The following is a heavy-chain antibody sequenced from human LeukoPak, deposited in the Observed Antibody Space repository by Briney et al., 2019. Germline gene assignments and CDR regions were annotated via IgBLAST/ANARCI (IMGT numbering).Heavy chain of an antibody. Sequence: GGSLRLSCAASGFTVSSNYMSWVRQAPGKGLEWVSVIYSGGSTYYADSVKGRFTNSRDNSKNTLYLQMNSLRAEDTAVYYCARVGYDFWSGYYPGYYYYMDVWGKGTTVTVSS. J-gene: IGHJ6*03. V-gene: IGHV3-66*02. CDR3: ARVGYDFWSGYYPGYYYYMDV. CDR2: IYSGGST. CDR1: GFTVSSNY. D-gene: IGHD3-3*01.